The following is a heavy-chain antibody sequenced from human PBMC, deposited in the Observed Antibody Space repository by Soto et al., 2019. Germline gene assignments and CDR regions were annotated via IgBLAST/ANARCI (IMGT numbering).Heavy chain of an antibody. CDR2: IYYSGNT. J-gene: IGHJ5*02. D-gene: IGHD1-26*01. V-gene: IGHV4-31*03. Sequence: PSETLSLTCTVSGGSISSDGYYWSWVRQLPGKGLEWIGYIYYSGNTYYNPSLKSRVTISVDTSKNQFSLKLTSVTAADTAIYYCARVREALYWFDPWGQGSLVTVSS. CDR3: ARVREALYWFDP. CDR1: GGSISSDGYY.